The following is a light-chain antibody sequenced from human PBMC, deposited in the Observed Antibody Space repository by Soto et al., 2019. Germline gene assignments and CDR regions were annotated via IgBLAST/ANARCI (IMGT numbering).Light chain of an antibody. Sequence: DIQMTQSPSTLYASVGDRVTITCRASQSIGASLAWFQQKPGKAPNLLIYKASSLESGVPSRFRGSGSGTEFPLTISTLQPDDFATYYCQQYNSSPLTFGGGTKVEIK. V-gene: IGKV1-5*03. CDR1: QSIGAS. CDR3: QQYNSSPLT. J-gene: IGKJ4*01. CDR2: KAS.